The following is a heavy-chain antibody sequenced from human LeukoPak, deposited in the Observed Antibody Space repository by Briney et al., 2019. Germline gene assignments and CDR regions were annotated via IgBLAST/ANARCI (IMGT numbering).Heavy chain of an antibody. CDR2: ISTSSFST. V-gene: IGHV3-11*01. CDR1: GFTFSDYY. J-gene: IGHJ4*02. CDR3: ARELNCDVGEFFFDH. Sequence: GGSLRLSCTVSGFTFSDYYMNWIRQSPGKGPEWVASISTSSFSTRYADSVEGRFNIFREDAQRSLFLQLAGLRAEDTAVYYCARELNCDVGEFFFDHWGPGALVTV. D-gene: IGHD3-10*01.